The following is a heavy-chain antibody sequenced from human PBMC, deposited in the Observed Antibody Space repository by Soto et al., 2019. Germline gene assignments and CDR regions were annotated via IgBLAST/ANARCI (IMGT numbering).Heavy chain of an antibody. V-gene: IGHV4-59*13. CDR3: ARRLFGSGWTLDS. D-gene: IGHD6-19*01. J-gene: IGHJ4*02. CDR2: VYHTGST. Sequence: SETLTPTCYVSGASITTYYWGWIRQAPGKGLEWIGNVYHTGSTDYNSSLRSRVTISVDTSKNQFYLNMKSVTAADTAVYYCARRLFGSGWTLDSWGQGALVT. CDR1: GASITTYY.